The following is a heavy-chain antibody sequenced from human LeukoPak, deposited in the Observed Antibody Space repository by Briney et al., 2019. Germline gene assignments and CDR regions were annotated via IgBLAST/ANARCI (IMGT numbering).Heavy chain of an antibody. CDR2: IYPGDYET. CDR1: GYSFSNYW. D-gene: IGHD2-21*02. CDR3: AIPPGYCGNDCSFDH. V-gene: IGHV5-51*01. J-gene: IGHJ4*02. Sequence: GESLKISCEGSGYSFSNYWIGWVRQMPGKGLEWMGIIYPGDYETRYSPSFQGLVTISVDKSISTAYLEWSSLKASDTAMYYCAIPPGYCGNDCSFDHWGQGTLVTVSS.